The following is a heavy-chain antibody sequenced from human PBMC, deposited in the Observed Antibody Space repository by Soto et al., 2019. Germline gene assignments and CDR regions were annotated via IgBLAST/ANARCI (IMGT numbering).Heavy chain of an antibody. CDR3: ASSGDPFYYYGMDV. V-gene: IGHV3-48*02. CDR1: GFTFSSYS. Sequence: PVGSLRLSCAASGFTFSSYSMNWVRQAPGKGLEWVSYISSSSSTIYYADSVKGRFTISRDNAKNSLYLQMNSLRDEDTAVYYCASSGDPFYYYGMDVWGQETTVTVSS. CDR2: ISSSSSTI. J-gene: IGHJ6*02. D-gene: IGHD2-21*02.